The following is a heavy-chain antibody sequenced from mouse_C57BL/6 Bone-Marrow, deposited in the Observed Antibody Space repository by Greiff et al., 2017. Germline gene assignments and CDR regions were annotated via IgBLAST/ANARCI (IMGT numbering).Heavy chain of an antibody. CDR2: IHPNSGST. D-gene: IGHD2-5*01. CDR1: GYTFTSYW. Sequence: QVQLQQPGAELVKPGASVKLSCKASGYTFTSYWMHWVKQRPGQGLEWIGMIHPNSGSTNYNEKFKSKATLTVDKSSSKAYMQLSSLTSEDSAVYYCARSPYYSNFDVWGTGTTVTVSS. J-gene: IGHJ1*03. V-gene: IGHV1-64*01. CDR3: ARSPYYSNFDV.